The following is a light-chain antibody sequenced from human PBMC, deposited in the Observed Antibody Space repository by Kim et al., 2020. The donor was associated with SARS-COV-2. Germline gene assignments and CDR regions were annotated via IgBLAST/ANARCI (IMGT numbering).Light chain of an antibody. CDR3: AAWDDSLSGPV. Sequence: GQRIRISCSGGSANIGSNYVHWYKTIPGAAPKLLLYDNDQRPSGVPDRFSGSKSGTAADLAISGLRSEDEGDYYCAAWDDSLSGPVFGGGTQLTVL. CDR1: SANIGSNY. J-gene: IGLJ3*02. CDR2: DND. V-gene: IGLV1-47*02.